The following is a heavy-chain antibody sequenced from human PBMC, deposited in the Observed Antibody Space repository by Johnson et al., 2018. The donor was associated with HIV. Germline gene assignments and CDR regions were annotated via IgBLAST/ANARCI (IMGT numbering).Heavy chain of an antibody. D-gene: IGHD1-26*01. CDR3: ARVGGSYGDACDI. Sequence: VQLVESGGGLVQPGGSLRLSCAASGFTFDSYWMSWVRKAPGKGLEGVANIKQEGGEKYYGDSVRGGFTISRDNAKNSLTLQMNSLRAEDTAVYYCARVGGSYGDACDIWGQGTMVTVSS. CDR2: IKQEGGEK. CDR1: GFTFDSYW. J-gene: IGHJ3*02. V-gene: IGHV3-7*01.